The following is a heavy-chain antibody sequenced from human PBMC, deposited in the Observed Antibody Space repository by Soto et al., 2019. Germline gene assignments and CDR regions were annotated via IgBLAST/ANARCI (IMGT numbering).Heavy chain of an antibody. CDR1: GGTFSSYT. CDR2: IIPILGIA. V-gene: IGHV1-69*08. CDR3: ARDQGGIVATTPLAPVY. D-gene: IGHD5-12*01. Sequence: QVQLVQSGAEVKKPGSSVKVSCKASGGTFSSYTISWVRQAPGQGLEWMGRIIPILGIANYAQKFQGRVTITADKSTSTAYMELSSLRSEDTAVYYCARDQGGIVATTPLAPVYWGQGTLVTVSS. J-gene: IGHJ4*02.